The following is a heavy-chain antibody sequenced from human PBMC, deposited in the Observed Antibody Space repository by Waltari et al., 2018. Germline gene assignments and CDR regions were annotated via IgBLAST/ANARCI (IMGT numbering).Heavy chain of an antibody. V-gene: IGHV4-31*03. D-gene: IGHD4-17*01. CDR2: IYYSGST. CDR3: ARAKDDYGLVFDY. J-gene: IGHJ4*02. CDR1: GGPISSGGYY. Sequence: QVQLQESGPGLVKPSQTLSLTCTVSGGPISSGGYYWSWIRQHPGKGLEWIGYIYYSGSTYYNPSLKSRVTISVDTSKNQFSLKLSSVTAADTAVYYCARAKDDYGLVFDYWGQGTLVTVSS.